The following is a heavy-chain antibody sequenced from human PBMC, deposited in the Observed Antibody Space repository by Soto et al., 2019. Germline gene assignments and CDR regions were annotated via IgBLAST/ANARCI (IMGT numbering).Heavy chain of an antibody. V-gene: IGHV4-61*01. D-gene: IGHD5-18*01. Sequence: SETLSLTCTVSGGSVSSASYYWTWIRQSPGKGLEWIGYIYYTGSTNYDPSLKSRVTISVDTSKNQFSLKLTSVTAADTAVYYCARDIRGYSRAFDYWGQGTQVTVSS. CDR3: ARDIRGYSRAFDY. CDR2: IYYTGST. CDR1: GGSVSSASYY. J-gene: IGHJ4*02.